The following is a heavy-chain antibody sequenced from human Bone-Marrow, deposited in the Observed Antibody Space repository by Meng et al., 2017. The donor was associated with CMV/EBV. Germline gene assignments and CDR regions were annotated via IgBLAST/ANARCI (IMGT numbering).Heavy chain of an antibody. Sequence: SETPSLTCTVSGGSISSSSYYWGWIRQPPGKGLEWIGSIYYSGNTYYNPSLKSRVTISVDTSKNQFSLKLSSVTAADTAVYYCARDTGGYDSTTPYYWGQGTLVTVSS. D-gene: IGHD3-22*01. V-gene: IGHV4-39*07. CDR3: ARDTGGYDSTTPYY. CDR1: GGSISSSSYY. J-gene: IGHJ4*02. CDR2: IYYSGNT.